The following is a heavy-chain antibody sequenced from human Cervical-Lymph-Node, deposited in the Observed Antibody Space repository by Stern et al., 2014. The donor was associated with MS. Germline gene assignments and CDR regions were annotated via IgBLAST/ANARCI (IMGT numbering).Heavy chain of an antibody. V-gene: IGHV5-51*01. CDR2: TYPGDSDT. CDR1: GYSFTSYW. CDR3: ARHAPAGYSPFDY. Sequence: EVQLVESGAEVKKPGESLKISCKGSGYSFTSYWIGWVRQMPGKGLEWMGITYPGDSDTRYSPSFQGQVTISADKSISTAYLQWSSLKASDTAMSYCARHAPAGYSPFDYWGQGTLVTVSS. D-gene: IGHD4-11*01. J-gene: IGHJ4*02.